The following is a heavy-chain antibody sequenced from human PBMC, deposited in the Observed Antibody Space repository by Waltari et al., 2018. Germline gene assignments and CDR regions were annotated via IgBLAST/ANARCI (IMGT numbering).Heavy chain of an antibody. J-gene: IGHJ4*02. Sequence: QLQLQESGSGLVKPSQTLSLTCAVSGGSISSGGYSWSWIRQPPGKGLEWIGYIYHSGSTYYNPSLKSRVTISVDRSKNQFSLKLSSVTAADTAVYYCARGSGYSGYEHGYYFDYWGQGTLVTVSS. CDR1: GGSISSGGYS. V-gene: IGHV4-30-2*01. CDR3: ARGSGYSGYEHGYYFDY. CDR2: IYHSGST. D-gene: IGHD5-12*01.